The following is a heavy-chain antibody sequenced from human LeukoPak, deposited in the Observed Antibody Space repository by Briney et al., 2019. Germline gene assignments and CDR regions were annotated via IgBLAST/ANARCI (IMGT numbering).Heavy chain of an antibody. D-gene: IGHD2-15*01. CDR2: IYYSGST. Sequence: SETLSLTCTVSGGSISGSSYYWGWIRQPPGKGLEWIGYIYYSGSTNYNPSLKSRVTISVDTSKNQFSLKLSSVTAADTAVYYCARAAVCSGGSCYYDYGDLYYFDSWGQGTLVTVSS. V-gene: IGHV4-61*05. CDR3: ARAAVCSGGSCYYDYGDLYYFDS. J-gene: IGHJ4*02. CDR1: GGSISGSSYY.